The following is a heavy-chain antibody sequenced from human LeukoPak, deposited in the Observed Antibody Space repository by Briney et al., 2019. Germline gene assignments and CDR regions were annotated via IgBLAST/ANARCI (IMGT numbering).Heavy chain of an antibody. CDR3: ARDLYDFWSGYSPYFDY. J-gene: IGHJ4*02. V-gene: IGHV1-69*13. CDR2: IIPIFGTA. CDR1: GGTFSSYA. D-gene: IGHD3-3*01. Sequence: SVTVSCKASGGTFSSYAISWVRQAPGQGLEWMGGIIPIFGTANYAQKFQGRVTITADESTSTAYMELSSLRFDDTAVYYCARDLYDFWSGYSPYFDYWGQGTLVTVSS.